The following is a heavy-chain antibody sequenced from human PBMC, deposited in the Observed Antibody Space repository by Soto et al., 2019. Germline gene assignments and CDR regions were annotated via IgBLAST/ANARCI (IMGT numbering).Heavy chain of an antibody. J-gene: IGHJ6*02. V-gene: IGHV1-46*01. CDR2: INPSGGST. Sequence: ASVKVSCKASGYTFTSYYMHWVRQAPGQGLEWMGIINPSGGSTSYAQKFQGRVTMTRDTSTSTVYMELSSLRSEDTAVYYCASFSRDGYNFDYYYGMDVWGQGTTVTVSS. CDR1: GYTFTSYY. D-gene: IGHD5-12*01. CDR3: ASFSRDGYNFDYYYGMDV.